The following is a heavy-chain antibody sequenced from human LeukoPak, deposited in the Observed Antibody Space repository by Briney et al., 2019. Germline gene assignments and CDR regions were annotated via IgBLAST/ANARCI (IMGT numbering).Heavy chain of an antibody. J-gene: IGHJ4*02. CDR1: GFTFRSYS. CDR3: APGARGVPGELEN. D-gene: IGHD2-2*01. Sequence: PGGSLRLYCATSGFTFRSYSMNWVRQAPGKGLEWVSSIGSGSYYIYYADSVEGRFTISRDNAKNSLYLQMNSLRAEDTAVYYCAPGARGVPGELENWGEGTLVTVSS. CDR2: IGSGSYYI. V-gene: IGHV3-21*01.